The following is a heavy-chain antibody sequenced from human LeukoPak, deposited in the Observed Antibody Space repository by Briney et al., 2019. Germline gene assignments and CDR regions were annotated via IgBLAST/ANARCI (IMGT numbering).Heavy chain of an antibody. CDR2: INHSGST. J-gene: IGHJ4*02. V-gene: IGHV4-34*01. CDR3: ARSPVVMVYAPKTCYFDY. CDR1: GGSFGGYY. D-gene: IGHD2-8*01. Sequence: PSETLSLTCAVYGGSFGGYYWSWIRQPPGKGLEWIGEINHSGSTNYNPSLKSRVTISVDTSKNQFSLKLSSVTAADTAVYYCARSPVVMVYAPKTCYFDYWGQGTLVTVSS.